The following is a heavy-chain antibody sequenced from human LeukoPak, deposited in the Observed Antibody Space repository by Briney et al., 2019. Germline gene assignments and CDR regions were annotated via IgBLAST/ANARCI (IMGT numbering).Heavy chain of an antibody. J-gene: IGHJ4*02. Sequence: GGSLRLSCAASGFTFNNFGMHWVRQAPGKGLEWVAVISYDVRIKYYGDPAKGRFTISRDNSKNALYLQMNSLRAEDTAVYYCATNDILSGYYTFDYWGQGTLVTVSS. D-gene: IGHD3-9*01. CDR1: GFTFNNFG. CDR3: ATNDILSGYYTFDY. V-gene: IGHV3-30*03. CDR2: ISYDVRIK.